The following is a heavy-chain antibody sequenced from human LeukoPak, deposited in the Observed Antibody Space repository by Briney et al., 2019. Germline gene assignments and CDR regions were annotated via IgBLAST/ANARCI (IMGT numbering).Heavy chain of an antibody. J-gene: IGHJ6*03. Sequence: GGSLRLSCAASGFTFDDYGMSGVRQAPGKGVEGVSGINWNGGSTGYADSVKGRFTISRDNAKNSLYLQMNSLRAEDTAVYYCARDGYYDFWSGYYTGGYYYYYMDVWGKGTTVTVSS. CDR1: GFTFDDYG. V-gene: IGHV3-20*04. D-gene: IGHD3-3*01. CDR3: ARDGYYDFWSGYYTGGYYYYYMDV. CDR2: INWNGGST.